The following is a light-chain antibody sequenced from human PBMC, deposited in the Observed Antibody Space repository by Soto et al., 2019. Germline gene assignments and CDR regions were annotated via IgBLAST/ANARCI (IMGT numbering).Light chain of an antibody. CDR3: SSYTSSSTLGV. J-gene: IGLJ2*01. V-gene: IGLV2-14*01. CDR2: DVS. CDR1: SSDVGGYNY. Sequence: QSVLTQPASVSGSPGQSITISCTGNSSDVGGYNYVSWYQQHPGKAPKLMIYDVSNRPSGVSNRFSGSKSGNTASLTISGLQAEDEADYYCSSYTSSSTLGVFGGGTKVTVL.